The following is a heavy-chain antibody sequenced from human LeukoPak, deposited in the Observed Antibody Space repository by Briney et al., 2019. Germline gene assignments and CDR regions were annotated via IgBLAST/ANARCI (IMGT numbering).Heavy chain of an antibody. J-gene: IGHJ4*02. V-gene: IGHV1-2*02. CDR1: GYTFSGYY. CDR3: AKVIEGAVALHY. D-gene: IGHD6-19*01. CDR2: INPGNGET. Sequence: ASVKVSCRASGYTFSGYYMHWVRQAPGQGLEYMGWINPGNGETKYALKFQGRVTMTRDTSISTAYVELSRLTFDDPAVYYCAKVIEGAVALHYWGQGTLVTVSS.